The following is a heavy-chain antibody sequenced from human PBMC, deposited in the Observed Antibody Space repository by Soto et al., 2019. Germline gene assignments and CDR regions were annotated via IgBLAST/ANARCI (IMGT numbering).Heavy chain of an antibody. D-gene: IGHD3-9*01. CDR2: IWYDGSNK. CDR3: ARVLRYFDWTHAFDI. CDR1: GFTFSSYG. J-gene: IGHJ3*02. Sequence: QVQLVESGGGVVQPGRSLRLSCAASGFTFSSYGMHWVRQAPGKGLEWVAVIWYDGSNKYYADSVKGRFTISRDNSKNTLYLQMNSLRAEDTAVYYCARVLRYFDWTHAFDIWGQGTMVTVSS. V-gene: IGHV3-33*01.